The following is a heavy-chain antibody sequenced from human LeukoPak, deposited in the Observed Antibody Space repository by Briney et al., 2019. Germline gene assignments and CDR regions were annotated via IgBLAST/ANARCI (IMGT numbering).Heavy chain of an antibody. CDR3: AKERGSSWGYFDY. J-gene: IGHJ4*02. CDR1: GFTFSSYA. Sequence: GSLRLCCAASGFTFSSYAMSWVLQAPGKGLEWVSAISGSGDSTYYADSVKGRFTISRDNSENTLYLQMNSLRAEDTAVHYCAKERGSSWGYFDYCGQGTLVTVSS. V-gene: IGHV3-23*01. D-gene: IGHD1-26*01. CDR2: ISGSGDST.